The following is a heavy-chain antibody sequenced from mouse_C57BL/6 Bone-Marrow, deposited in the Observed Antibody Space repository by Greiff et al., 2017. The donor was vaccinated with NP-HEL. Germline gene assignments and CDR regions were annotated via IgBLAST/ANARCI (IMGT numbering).Heavy chain of an antibody. V-gene: IGHV5-15*01. J-gene: IGHJ3*01. CDR2: ISNLAYSI. CDR3: ARDGGSSYEVAWCAY. CDR1: GFTFSDYG. D-gene: IGHD1-1*01. Sequence: VQLKESGGGLVQPGGSLKLSCAASGFTFSDYGMAWVRQAPRKGPEWVAFISNLAYSIYYADTVTGRFTISRENAKNTLYLEMSSLRSEDTAVYYCARDGGSSYEVAWCAYWGQGTLVTVSA.